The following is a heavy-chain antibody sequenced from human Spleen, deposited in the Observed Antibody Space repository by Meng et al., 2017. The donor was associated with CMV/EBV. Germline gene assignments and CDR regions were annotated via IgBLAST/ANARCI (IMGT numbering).Heavy chain of an antibody. CDR2: INPNSGGT. D-gene: IGHD2-2*01. CDR3: ARDPVLPAALDY. V-gene: IGHV1-2*02. J-gene: IGHJ4*02. Sequence: CKASGYTFTDYYMHWVRQAPGQGLEWMGWINPNSGGTNYAQKFRGRVTMTRHTSISTAYMELSRLRSDDTAVYYCARDPVLPAALDYWGQGTLVTVSS. CDR1: GYTFTDYY.